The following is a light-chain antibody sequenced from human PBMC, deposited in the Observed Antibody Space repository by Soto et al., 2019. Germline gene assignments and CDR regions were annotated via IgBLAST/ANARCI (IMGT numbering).Light chain of an antibody. J-gene: IGLJ1*01. V-gene: IGLV2-8*01. CDR3: SSYAGSNIV. Sequence: QSALTQPPSASGSPGQSVTISCTGTSSDVGGYNYVSWYQQHPGKAPKLMIYEVSKRPSGVPDRFSGSTSGNTASLTVSGLQAEDEADYYCSSYAGSNIVFGTGTKLTVL. CDR1: SSDVGGYNY. CDR2: EVS.